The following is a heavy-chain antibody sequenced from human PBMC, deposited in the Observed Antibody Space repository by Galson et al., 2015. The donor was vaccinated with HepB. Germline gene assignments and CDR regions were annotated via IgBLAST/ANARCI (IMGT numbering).Heavy chain of an antibody. D-gene: IGHD3-22*01. V-gene: IGHV5-51*01. CDR3: ARRNYYDSSGYYQWGFDI. J-gene: IGHJ3*02. Sequence: QSGAEVKKPGESLKISCKGSGYSFTSYWIGWVRQMPGKGLEWMGIIYPGDSDTRYSPSFQGQVTISADKSISTAYLQWSSLKASDTAMYYCARRNYYDSSGYYQWGFDIWGQGTMVTVSS. CDR2: IYPGDSDT. CDR1: GYSFTSYW.